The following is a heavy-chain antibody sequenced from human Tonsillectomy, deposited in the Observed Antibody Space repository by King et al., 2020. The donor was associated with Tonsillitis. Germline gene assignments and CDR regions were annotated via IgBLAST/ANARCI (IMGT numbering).Heavy chain of an antibody. CDR3: ARDKGLRAYYYYGMDV. V-gene: IGHV3-21*01. J-gene: IGHJ6*02. D-gene: IGHD4-17*01. Sequence: VQLVESGGGLVKPGGSLSLSCAASGFPFSSYSMNWVRQAPGKGLEWVPSISIISSYIYYADSVKGRFTISRDNAKNSLYLQMNSLRAEDPAVYYCARDKGLRAYYYYGMDVWGQGTTVTVSS. CDR1: GFPFSSYS. CDR2: ISIISSYI.